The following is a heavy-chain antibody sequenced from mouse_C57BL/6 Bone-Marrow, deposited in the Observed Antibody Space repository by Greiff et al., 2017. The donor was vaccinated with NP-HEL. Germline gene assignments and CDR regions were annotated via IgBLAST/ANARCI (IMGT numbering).Heavy chain of an antibody. J-gene: IGHJ4*01. CDR2: ISSGSSTI. V-gene: IGHV5-17*01. Sequence: EVKVVESGGGLVKPGGSLKLSCAASGFTFSDYGMHWVRQAPEKGLEWVAYISSGSSTIYYADTVKGRFTISRDNAKNTLFLQMTSLRSEDTAMYYCADYYGSSYADAMDYWGQGTSVTVSS. CDR3: ADYYGSSYADAMDY. CDR1: GFTFSDYG. D-gene: IGHD1-1*01.